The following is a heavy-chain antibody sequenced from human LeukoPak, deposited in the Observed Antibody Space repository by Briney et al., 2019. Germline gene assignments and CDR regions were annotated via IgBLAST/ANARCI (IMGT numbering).Heavy chain of an antibody. CDR2: ISTDGSRI. CDR3: TRGVAISTSGWYDTFDY. D-gene: IGHD6-19*01. V-gene: IGHV3-64*02. J-gene: IGHJ4*02. CDR1: GLTFRDYA. Sequence: GGSLRLSCAASGLTFRDYAVYWVRQAPGKGLEYVSVISTDGSRIYYADSVKGRFTISRDNSKNTLYLQMGSLRAEDMAIYYCTRGVAISTSGWYDTFDYWGQGALVSVSS.